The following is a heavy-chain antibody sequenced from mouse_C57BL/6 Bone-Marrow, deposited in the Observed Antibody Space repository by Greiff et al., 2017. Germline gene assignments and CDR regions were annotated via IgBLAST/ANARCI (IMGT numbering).Heavy chain of an antibody. V-gene: IGHV5-4*01. J-gene: IGHJ2*01. D-gene: IGHD1-1*01. Sequence: DVQLQESGGGLVKPGGSLKLSCAASGFTFSSYAMSWVRQTPEKRLEWVATISDGGSYTYYPDNVKGRFTISRDNAKNNLYLQMSHLKSEDTAMYYCARGVTTVDYFDYWGQGTTLTVSS. CDR2: ISDGGSYT. CDR1: GFTFSSYA. CDR3: ARGVTTVDYFDY.